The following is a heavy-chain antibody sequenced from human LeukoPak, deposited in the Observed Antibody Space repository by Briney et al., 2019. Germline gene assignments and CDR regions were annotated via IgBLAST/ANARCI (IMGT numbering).Heavy chain of an antibody. CDR1: GFTFRTYW. J-gene: IGHJ4*02. CDR2: ISGDGRST. CDR3: AAFYYDPAY. D-gene: IGHD3-22*01. Sequence: GGSLRLSCAASGFTFRTYWMHWVRQAPGKGLIWVSRISGDGRSTSYADPVKGRFTISRDNAKNTLYLQMHSLRAEDTAVYYCAAFYYDPAYWGQGTLVTVSS. V-gene: IGHV3-74*01.